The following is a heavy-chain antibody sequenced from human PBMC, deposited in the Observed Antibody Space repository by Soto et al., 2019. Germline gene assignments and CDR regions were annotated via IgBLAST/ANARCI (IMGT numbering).Heavy chain of an antibody. CDR3: ARERLGADGSGDDWNYMDV. V-gene: IGHV4-30-4*01. CDR1: GGSISSGDYY. J-gene: IGHJ6*02. Sequence: QVQLQESGPGLVKPSQTLYLTCTVSGGSISSGDYYWSWIRQPPGKGLEWIGYIHNSGRTYYNPSLRSGLSISVDTSKTQFSLKLTSVTAADTSVYYCARERLGADGSGDDWNYMDVWGQGTTVTVSS. CDR2: IHNSGRT. D-gene: IGHD3-22*01.